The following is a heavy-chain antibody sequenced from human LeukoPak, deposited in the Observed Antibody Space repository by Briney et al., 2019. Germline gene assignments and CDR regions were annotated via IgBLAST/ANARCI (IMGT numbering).Heavy chain of an antibody. CDR1: GSSINSVYS. J-gene: IGHJ4*02. CDR3: ASYKTYYDSSGKPFDY. CDR2: IYHNGNT. Sequence: SETLSLTCTVFGSSINSVYSCGWIRQPPGKGLEWIGSIYHNGNTYYNSSLKSRVTISVHTSENQFSLKLSSVTAADTAVYYCASYKTYYDSSGKPFDYWGQGTLVTVSS. D-gene: IGHD3-22*01. V-gene: IGHV4-38-2*02.